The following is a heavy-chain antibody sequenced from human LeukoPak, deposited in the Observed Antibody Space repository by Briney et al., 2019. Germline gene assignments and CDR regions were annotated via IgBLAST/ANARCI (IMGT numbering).Heavy chain of an antibody. CDR2: INPSGGST. Sequence: ASVTVSFKASGYTFTSYYMHWVRQAPGQGLEWMGIINPSGGSTTYAQKFQGRVTMTRDTSTSTVYMELSSLRSEDTAVYYCARDGIVGATYYWGQGTLVTVSS. CDR3: ARDGIVGATYY. D-gene: IGHD1-26*01. CDR1: GYTFTSYY. V-gene: IGHV1-46*01. J-gene: IGHJ4*02.